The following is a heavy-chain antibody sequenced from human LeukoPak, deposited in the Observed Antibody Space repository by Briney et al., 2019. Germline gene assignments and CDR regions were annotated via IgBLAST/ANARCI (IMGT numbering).Heavy chain of an antibody. CDR2: IYHSGST. CDR1: GGSISSGGYY. J-gene: IGHJ5*02. D-gene: IGHD1-26*01. V-gene: IGHV4-30-2*01. CDR3: ARASGETPAIPRGGFDP. Sequence: SETLSLTCTVSGGSISSGGYYWSWIRQPPGKGLEWIGYIYHSGSTYYNPSLKSRVTISVDRSKNQFSLKLSSVTAADTAVYYCARASGETPAIPRGGFDPWGQGTLVTVSS.